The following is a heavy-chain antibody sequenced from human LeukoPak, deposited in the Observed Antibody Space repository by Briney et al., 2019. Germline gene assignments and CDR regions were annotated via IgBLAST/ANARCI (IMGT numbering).Heavy chain of an antibody. CDR2: INLDGTEK. CDR1: GFSFGNFW. D-gene: IGHD1-26*01. J-gene: IGHJ4*02. V-gene: IGHV3-7*01. Sequence: GGSLRLSCVVSGFSFGNFWMSWVRQTPGRGLQWLANINLDGTEKSYVDSVKGRFTISRDNAKNTLYLQMNSLRAEDTAVYYCAKDRGWELLFFDYWGQGTLVTVSS. CDR3: AKDRGWELLFFDY.